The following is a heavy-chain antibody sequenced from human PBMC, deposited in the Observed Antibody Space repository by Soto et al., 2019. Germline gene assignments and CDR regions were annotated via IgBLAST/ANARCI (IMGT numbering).Heavy chain of an antibody. CDR3: ARVGKITFGGVY. J-gene: IGHJ4*02. V-gene: IGHV4-34*01. Sequence: QVQLQQWGAGLLKPSETLSLTCAVYGGSFSGYYWSWIRQPPGKGLEWIGEINHSGSTNYNPSLKSRVTLSVDTSKNQFSLKLSSVTAADTAVYYCARVGKITFGGVYWGQGTLVTVSS. CDR2: INHSGST. CDR1: GGSFSGYY. D-gene: IGHD3-16*01.